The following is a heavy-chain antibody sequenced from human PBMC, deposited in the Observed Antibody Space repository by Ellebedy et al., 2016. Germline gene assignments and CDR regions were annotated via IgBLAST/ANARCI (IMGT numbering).Heavy chain of an antibody. CDR2: ITAGGDTT. CDR3: ARHDASGFYDY. Sequence: GESLKISCAASGFTFRNFAMSWVRQAPGKGLEWVSTITAGGDTTYYPDSVKGRFTISRDNSKSTLSLQMDYLGADDTALYSCARHDASGFYDYWGQGTLVTVSS. D-gene: IGHD3-22*01. V-gene: IGHV3-23*01. J-gene: IGHJ4*02. CDR1: GFTFRNFA.